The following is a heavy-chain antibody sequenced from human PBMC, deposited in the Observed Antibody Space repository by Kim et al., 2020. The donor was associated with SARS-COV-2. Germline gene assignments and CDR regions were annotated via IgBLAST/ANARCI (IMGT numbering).Heavy chain of an antibody. V-gene: IGHV3-33*01. J-gene: IGHJ4*02. CDR3: ARDRSGLAARPHRYFDY. D-gene: IGHD6-6*01. CDR1: GFTFSSYG. CDR2: IWYDGSNK. Sequence: GGSLRLSCAASGFTFSSYGMHWVRQAPGKGLEWVAVIWYDGSNKYYADSVKGRFTISRDNSKNTLYLQMNSLRAEDTAVYYCARDRSGLAARPHRYFDYWGQGTLVTVSS.